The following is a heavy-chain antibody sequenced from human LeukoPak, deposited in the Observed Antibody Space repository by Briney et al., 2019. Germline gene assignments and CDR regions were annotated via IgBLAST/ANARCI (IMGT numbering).Heavy chain of an antibody. CDR3: ARDRAYYYDSTQYPI. CDR1: GGSISSGSYY. V-gene: IGHV4-61*02. Sequence: PSQTLSLTCTVSGGSISSGSYYWSWIRQPAGKGLEWIGRIYTSGSTNYNPFLKSRVTISVDTSKNQFSLKLSSVTAADTAVYYCARDRAYYYDSTQYPIWGQGTLVTVSS. CDR2: IYTSGST. J-gene: IGHJ4*02. D-gene: IGHD3-22*01.